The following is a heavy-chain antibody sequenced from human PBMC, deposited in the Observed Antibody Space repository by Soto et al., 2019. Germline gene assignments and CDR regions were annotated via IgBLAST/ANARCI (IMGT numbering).Heavy chain of an antibody. CDR3: ARLYCSGGSCYFDY. Sequence: SETNSLTYTVAGGTVISVSDYWSWIRKPPGKGLEWIGYIYYSGSTNYNPSLKSRVTISVDTSKNQFSLKLSSVTAADTAVYYCARLYCSGGSCYFDYWGQGTLVTVSS. CDR2: IYYSGST. D-gene: IGHD2-15*01. V-gene: IGHV4-61*01. J-gene: IGHJ4*02. CDR1: GGTVISVSDY.